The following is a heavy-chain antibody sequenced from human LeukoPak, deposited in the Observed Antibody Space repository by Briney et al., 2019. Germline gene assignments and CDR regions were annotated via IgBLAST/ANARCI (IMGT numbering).Heavy chain of an antibody. CDR1: GGSISTFS. D-gene: IGHD6-19*01. CDR2: IYSRST. Sequence: SETLSLTCTVSGGSISTFSWSRLRQPPGKGLEWIGSIYSRSTNFNPSFKSRVAISVDTPKNQFSLRLNSVTTADTAVYYCARDTTVASGMQYWGQGTLVTVSS. CDR3: ARDTTVASGMQY. V-gene: IGHV4-59*01. J-gene: IGHJ4*02.